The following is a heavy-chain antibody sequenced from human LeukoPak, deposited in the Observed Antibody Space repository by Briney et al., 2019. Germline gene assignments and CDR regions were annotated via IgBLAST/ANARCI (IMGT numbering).Heavy chain of an antibody. D-gene: IGHD5-24*01. CDR2: IIPIFGTA. J-gene: IGHJ6*02. CDR1: GGTFSSYA. Sequence: SVKVSRKASGGTFSSYAISWVRQAPGQGLEWMGGIIPIFGTANYAQKFQGRVTITADESTSTAYMELSSLRSEDTAVYYCARDGRDGYNYNYYYGMDVWGQGTTVTVSS. CDR3: ARDGRDGYNYNYYYGMDV. V-gene: IGHV1-69*13.